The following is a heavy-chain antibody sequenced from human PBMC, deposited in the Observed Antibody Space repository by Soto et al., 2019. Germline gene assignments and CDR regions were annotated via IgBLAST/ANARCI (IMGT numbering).Heavy chain of an antibody. J-gene: IGHJ5*02. CDR2: IYYSGST. Sequence: QVQLQESGPGLVKPSQTLSLTCTVSGGSISSGGYYWSWFRQYPGKGLEWIGYIYYSGSTYYNPSLKSRVTISVDTSKNQFSLKLSSVTAADTAVYYCSRVFGTVRGSMGWFDPWGQGTLVTVSS. D-gene: IGHD3-10*01. V-gene: IGHV4-31*03. CDR3: SRVFGTVRGSMGWFDP. CDR1: GGSISSGGYY.